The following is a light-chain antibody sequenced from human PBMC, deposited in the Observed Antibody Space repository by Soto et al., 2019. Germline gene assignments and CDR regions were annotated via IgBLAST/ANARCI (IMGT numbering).Light chain of an antibody. Sequence: EIVLTQSPATLSLSPGERATLSCRASQSVSSNLAWYQQKPGQAPRLLIYDASNRATGIPARFSGSGSGTDFTLPISSLEPEDFAVYYCQQRSNWPPRFTFGPGTKVDIK. V-gene: IGKV3-11*01. CDR1: QSVSSN. J-gene: IGKJ3*01. CDR2: DAS. CDR3: QQRSNWPPRFT.